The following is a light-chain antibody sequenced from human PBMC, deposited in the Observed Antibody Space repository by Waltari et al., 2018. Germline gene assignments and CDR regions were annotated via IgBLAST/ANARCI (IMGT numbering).Light chain of an antibody. CDR3: QQYKTYPFT. V-gene: IGKV1-16*02. CDR1: QDISTS. CDR2: AAS. J-gene: IGKJ3*01. Sequence: DTQMTQSPSSLSASVGDRVTITCRATQDISTSLAWFQQKPGKAPKSLIYAASRLQSGVPSKFSASGYGTDFTLTISSLQPEDSATYYCQQYKTYPFTFGPGTRVDIK.